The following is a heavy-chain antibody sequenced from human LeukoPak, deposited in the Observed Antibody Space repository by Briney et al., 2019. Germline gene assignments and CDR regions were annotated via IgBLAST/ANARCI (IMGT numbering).Heavy chain of an antibody. CDR1: GFTLSTYA. J-gene: IGHJ4*02. Sequence: TGGSLRLSCAASGFTLSTYAMSWVRQTLGKGLEWVAATSSSDAGTYHADSVRGRFTISRDNSKNTLYLQMNSLRAEDAAVYFCAKAPVTSCRGAYCYPFDSWGQGTLVTVSS. CDR3: AKAPVTSCRGAYCYPFDS. V-gene: IGHV3-23*01. D-gene: IGHD2-21*01. CDR2: TSSSDAGT.